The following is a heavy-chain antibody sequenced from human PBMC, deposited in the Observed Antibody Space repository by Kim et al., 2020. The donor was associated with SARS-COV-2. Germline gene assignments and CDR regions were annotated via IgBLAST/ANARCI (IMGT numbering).Heavy chain of an antibody. CDR3: ARGIGYSSTPHYYYYGMDV. CDR2: IYYSGST. J-gene: IGHJ6*02. V-gene: IGHV4-31*03. CDR1: SASISSGDFY. Sequence: SETLSLTCTVSSASISSGDFYWSWIRQYPGKGLDWIGYIYYSGSTYYSPSLKSRVTISVDRSQNQFSLRLNSVTAADTAVYYCARGIGYSSTPHYYYYGMDVWGQGTTVTVSS. D-gene: IGHD6-13*01.